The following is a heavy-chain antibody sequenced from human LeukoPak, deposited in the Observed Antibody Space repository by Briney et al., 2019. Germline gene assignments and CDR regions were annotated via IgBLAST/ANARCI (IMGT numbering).Heavy chain of an antibody. CDR3: ARGPLSSSWYVDYFDY. J-gene: IGHJ4*02. Sequence: PSQTLSLTCTVSGGSISSGDYYWSWIRQPPGKGLEWIGYIYYSGSTYYNPCLKSRVTISVDTSKHQFSLKLSSVTAADTAVYYCARGPLSSSWYVDYFDYWGQGTLVTVSS. D-gene: IGHD6-13*01. CDR1: GGSISSGDYY. CDR2: IYYSGST. V-gene: IGHV4-30-4*08.